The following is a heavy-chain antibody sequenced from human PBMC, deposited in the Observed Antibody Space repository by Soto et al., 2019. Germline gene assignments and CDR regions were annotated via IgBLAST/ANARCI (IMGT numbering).Heavy chain of an antibody. CDR1: GGSFSGYY. D-gene: IGHD6-6*01. V-gene: IGHV4-34*01. CDR3: ARGLRSSSGSSRVYFQH. CDR2: INHSGST. J-gene: IGHJ1*01. Sequence: SETLSLTCAVYGGSFSGYYWSWIRQPPGKGLEWIGEINHSGSTNYNPSLKSRVTISVDTSKNQFSLKLSSVTAADTAVYYCARGLRSSSGSSRVYFQHWGQGTLVTVSS.